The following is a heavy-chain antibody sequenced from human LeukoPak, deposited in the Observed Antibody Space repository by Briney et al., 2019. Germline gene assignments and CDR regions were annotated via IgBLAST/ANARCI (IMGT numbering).Heavy chain of an antibody. J-gene: IGHJ4*02. CDR1: GGSISSGGYY. V-gene: IGHV4-31*03. CDR2: IYYSGST. Sequence: SETLSLTCTVSGGSISSGGYYWSWIRQHPGKGLEWIGYIYYSGSTYYNPSLKSRVTISVDTSKNQFSLKLSSVTAADTAVYYCARGRSCTNGVCYSEVVYWGQGTLVTVSS. CDR3: ARGRSCTNGVCYSEVVY. D-gene: IGHD2-8*01.